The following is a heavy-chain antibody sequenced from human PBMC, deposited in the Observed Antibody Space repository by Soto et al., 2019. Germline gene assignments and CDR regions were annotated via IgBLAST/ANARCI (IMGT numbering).Heavy chain of an antibody. D-gene: IGHD6-19*01. J-gene: IGHJ5*02. CDR1: GFTFSSYG. CDR3: ARDSIAVAGLGGWFDP. CDR2: IWYDGSNK. V-gene: IGHV3-33*01. Sequence: QVQLVESGGGVVQPGRSLRLSCAASGFTFSSYGMHWVRQAPGKGLEWVAVIWYDGSNKYYADSVKGRFTISRDNSKNPLYLQMNSLRAENTAVYYCARDSIAVAGLGGWFDPWGQGTLVTVSS.